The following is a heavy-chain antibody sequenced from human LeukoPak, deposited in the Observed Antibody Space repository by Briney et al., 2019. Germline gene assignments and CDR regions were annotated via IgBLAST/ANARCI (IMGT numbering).Heavy chain of an antibody. CDR1: GFTFNNYA. Sequence: GGTLRLSCAASGFTFNNYAMRWVRQAPGKGLEWVSSISSSSSYIYYADSVKGRFTISRDNAKNSLYLQMNSLRAEDTAVYYCARVLIGYCDSSGYPEYWGQGTLVTVSS. V-gene: IGHV3-21*01. CDR3: ARVLIGYCDSSGYPEY. CDR2: ISSSSSYI. J-gene: IGHJ4*02. D-gene: IGHD3-22*01.